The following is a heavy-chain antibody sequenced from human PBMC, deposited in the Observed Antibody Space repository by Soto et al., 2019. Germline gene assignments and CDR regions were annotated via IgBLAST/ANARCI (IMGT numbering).Heavy chain of an antibody. Sequence: GGSLRLSCAASGFTFSSYGMHWARQAPGKGLEWVAVIWYDGSNKYYADSVKGRLTISRDNSKNTPYLQMNSLRAEDTAVYYCARDVHGGYYDSWSGPAGMDVWGQGTTVTVSS. J-gene: IGHJ6*02. D-gene: IGHD3-3*01. V-gene: IGHV3-33*01. CDR3: ARDVHGGYYDSWSGPAGMDV. CDR1: GFTFSSYG. CDR2: IWYDGSNK.